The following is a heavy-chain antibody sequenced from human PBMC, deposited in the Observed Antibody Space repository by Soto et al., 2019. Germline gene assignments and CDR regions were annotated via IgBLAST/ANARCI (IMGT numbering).Heavy chain of an antibody. Sequence: QVQLVQSGGELKKPGASVQVSCKASGYIFTTYGFSWVRQAPGQGLEWMGWVNTYNGNTHYAQRLQGRVTMTTEPSTSTCYMELRSLTSDDTAVYYCARERQGGRGAFAYYYGMDVWGQGTTVTVSS. CDR1: GYIFTTYG. CDR3: ARERQGGRGAFAYYYGMDV. J-gene: IGHJ6*02. CDR2: VNTYNGNT. V-gene: IGHV1-18*01. D-gene: IGHD1-26*01.